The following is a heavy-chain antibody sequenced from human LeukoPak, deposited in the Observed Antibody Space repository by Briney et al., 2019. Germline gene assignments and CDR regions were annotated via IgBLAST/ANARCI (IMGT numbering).Heavy chain of an antibody. D-gene: IGHD1-26*01. CDR1: GGSISSYY. V-gene: IGHV4-59*01. CDR3: AKGFSGSYHGFDY. CDR2: IYYSGST. J-gene: IGHJ4*02. Sequence: SETLSLTCTVSGGSISSYYWSWIRQPPGKGLEWIGYIYYSGSTNYNPSLKSRVTISVDTSKNQFSLKLSSVTAADTAVYYCAKGFSGSYHGFDYWGQGTLVTVFS.